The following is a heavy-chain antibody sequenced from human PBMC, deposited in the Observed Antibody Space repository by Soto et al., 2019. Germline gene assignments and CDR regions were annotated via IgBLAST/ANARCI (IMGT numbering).Heavy chain of an antibody. CDR3: AREFEGNYYGMDV. J-gene: IGHJ6*02. D-gene: IGHD3-10*01. CDR2: INPSGGGI. V-gene: IGHV1-46*01. CDR1: GYTFTSYY. Sequence: ASVKVSCKASGYTFTSYYVHWVRQAPGRGLEWVGVINPSGGGISYAQKFQGRVTMTRDTSTSTVYMELSSLRSEDTAVYYCAREFEGNYYGMDVWGQGTTVTVSS.